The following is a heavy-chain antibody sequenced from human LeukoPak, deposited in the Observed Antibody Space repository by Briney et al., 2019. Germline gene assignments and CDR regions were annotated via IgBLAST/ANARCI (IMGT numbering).Heavy chain of an antibody. CDR1: GFTFSSYA. Sequence: PGGSLRLSCAASGFTFSSYAMSWVRQAPGKGLEWVSLISDSGGSTYYADSVKGRFTISRDNSKNTLYLQMNSLRADDTAVYYCAKETRYYRGGSCYSAPFDYWGQGTLVTVSS. D-gene: IGHD2-15*01. CDR2: ISDSGGST. J-gene: IGHJ4*02. CDR3: AKETRYYRGGSCYSAPFDY. V-gene: IGHV3-23*01.